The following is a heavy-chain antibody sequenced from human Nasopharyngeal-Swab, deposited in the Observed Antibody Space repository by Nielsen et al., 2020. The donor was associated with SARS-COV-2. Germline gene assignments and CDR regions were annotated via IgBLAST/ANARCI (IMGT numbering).Heavy chain of an antibody. D-gene: IGHD2-8*01. CDR2: IYSGGNA. V-gene: IGHV3-53*01. Sequence: GESLKISCAASGFIITSNYMNWVRQAPGKGLEWVSVIYSGGNAYYADSVTGRFTISRDTSKNMLYLQMDSVRADDTAVYYCARDTGFCTRGSCGPFDSWGQGTLVTVSS. CDR3: ARDTGFCTRGSCGPFDS. CDR1: GFIITSNY. J-gene: IGHJ4*02.